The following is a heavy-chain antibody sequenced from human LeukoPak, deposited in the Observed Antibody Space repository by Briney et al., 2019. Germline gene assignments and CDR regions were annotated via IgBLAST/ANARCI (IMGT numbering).Heavy chain of an antibody. CDR3: ARDWSEGGAHNWFDP. D-gene: IGHD3-16*01. V-gene: IGHV3-23*01. CDR2: ISGSGGST. CDR1: GFTFSSYG. Sequence: GTLRLSCAASGFTFSSYGMSWVRQAPGKGLEWVSAISGSGGSTYYADSVKGRFTISRDNSKNTLYLQMNSLRAEDTAVYYCARDWSEGGAHNWFDPWGQGTLVTVSS. J-gene: IGHJ5*02.